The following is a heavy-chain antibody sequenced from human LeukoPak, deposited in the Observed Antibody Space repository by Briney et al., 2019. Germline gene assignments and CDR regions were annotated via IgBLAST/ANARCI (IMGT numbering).Heavy chain of an antibody. CDR1: GFTFSYYY. J-gene: IGHJ4*02. Sequence: SLILSCAASGFTFSYYYMSWVRQAPGKGLEWISYISSSGGTIYHPASVVGRFTISRDNARNSLFLQMNSLRVEDTAVYYCARDGPHGDYEDYWGQGTVVTVSS. V-gene: IGHV3-11*01. D-gene: IGHD4-17*01. CDR3: ARDGPHGDYEDY. CDR2: ISSSGGTI.